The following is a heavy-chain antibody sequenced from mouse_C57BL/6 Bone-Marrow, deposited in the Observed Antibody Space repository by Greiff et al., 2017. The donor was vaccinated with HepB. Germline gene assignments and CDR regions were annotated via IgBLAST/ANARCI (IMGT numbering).Heavy chain of an antibody. CDR1: GFTFSSYA. J-gene: IGHJ4*01. V-gene: IGHV5-4*01. D-gene: IGHD2-1*01. Sequence: EVQGVESGGGLVKPGGSLKLSCAASGFTFSSYAMSWVRQTPEKRLEWVATISDGGSYTYYPDNVKGRFTISRDNAKNNLYLQMSHLKSEDTAMYYCARDRGLYYGNYVNAMDYWGQGTSVTVSS. CDR2: ISDGGSYT. CDR3: ARDRGLYYGNYVNAMDY.